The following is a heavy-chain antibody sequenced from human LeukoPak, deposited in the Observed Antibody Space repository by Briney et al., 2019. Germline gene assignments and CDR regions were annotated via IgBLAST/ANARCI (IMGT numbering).Heavy chain of an antibody. CDR1: GGSISSYY. Sequence: SETLSLTCTVSGGSISSYYWGWIRQPPGKGLEWIGSIYYSGSTYYNPSLKSRVTISVDTSKNQFSLKLSSVTAADTAVYYCARHEGRWELPDASDIWGQGTMVTVSS. CDR3: ARHEGRWELPDASDI. D-gene: IGHD2-15*01. CDR2: IYYSGST. J-gene: IGHJ3*02. V-gene: IGHV4-39*01.